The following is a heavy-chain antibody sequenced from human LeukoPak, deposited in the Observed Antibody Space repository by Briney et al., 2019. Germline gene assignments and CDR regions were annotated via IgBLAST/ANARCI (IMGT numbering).Heavy chain of an antibody. CDR3: AREELLGAYYYYGMDV. Sequence: PGGSLRLSCAASGFTFSNYWIHRVRQAPGKGLVWVSRINTDGSTTTYADSVKGRFSISRDNAKNTVYLQMNNLRAEDTAVYYCAREELLGAYYYYGMDVWGQGTTVTVSS. CDR2: INTDGSTT. J-gene: IGHJ6*02. D-gene: IGHD1-26*01. CDR1: GFTFSNYW. V-gene: IGHV3-74*01.